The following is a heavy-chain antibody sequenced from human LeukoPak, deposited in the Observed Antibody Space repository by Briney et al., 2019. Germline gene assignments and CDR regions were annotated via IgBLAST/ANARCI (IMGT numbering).Heavy chain of an antibody. CDR3: ARDPVGYCSSSSCYTGGDFDY. D-gene: IGHD2-2*02. J-gene: IGHJ4*02. CDR2: ISAYNGNT. V-gene: IGHV1-18*01. Sequence: ASVKVSCKASGYTFRSYGISWVRQAPGQGLEWMGWISAYNGNTEYAQNLQGRVTMTTDTSTSTAYMELRSLRSDDTAVYYCARDPVGYCSSSSCYTGGDFDYWGQGTLVTVSS. CDR1: GYTFRSYG.